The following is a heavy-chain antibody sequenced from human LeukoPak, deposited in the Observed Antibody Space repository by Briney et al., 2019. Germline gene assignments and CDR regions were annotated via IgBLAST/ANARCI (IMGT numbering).Heavy chain of an antibody. CDR2: IYYSGST. V-gene: IGHV4-31*03. CDR1: GGSISSGGYY. D-gene: IGHD5-18*01. Sequence: PSETLSLTCTVSGGSISSGGYYWSWIRQHPGKGLEWIGYIYYSGSTYYNPSLKSRVTISVDTSKNQFSLKLSSVTAADTAVYYCARAIPAEGAMADWFDPWGQGTLVTVSS. CDR3: ARAIPAEGAMADWFDP. J-gene: IGHJ5*02.